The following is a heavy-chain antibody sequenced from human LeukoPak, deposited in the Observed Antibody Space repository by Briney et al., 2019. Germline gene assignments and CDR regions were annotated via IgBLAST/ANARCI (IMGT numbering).Heavy chain of an antibody. D-gene: IGHD1-26*01. CDR2: IYHSGST. CDR3: AKSGGYGLIDY. CDR1: GYSISNDYY. V-gene: IGHV4-38-2*02. Sequence: SETLSLTCTVSGYSISNDYYWGWIRQPPGKGLEWIGSIYHSGSTYYNPSLKSRVTISVDTSKNQFSLRLSSVTAADTAMYFCAKSGGYGLIDYWGQGTLVTVSS. J-gene: IGHJ4*02.